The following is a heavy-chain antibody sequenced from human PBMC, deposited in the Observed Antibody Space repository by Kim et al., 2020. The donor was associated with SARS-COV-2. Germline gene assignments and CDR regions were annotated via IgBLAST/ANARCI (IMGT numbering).Heavy chain of an antibody. J-gene: IGHJ4*02. V-gene: IGHV1-46*01. CDR3: AKEGGH. Sequence: NSRGGSTNNAQKIQGRVTMTGDTSTNTVYMELSSLRSDDTAVYYCAKEGGHWGQGTLVTVSS. CDR2: NSRGGST. D-gene: IGHD3-16*01.